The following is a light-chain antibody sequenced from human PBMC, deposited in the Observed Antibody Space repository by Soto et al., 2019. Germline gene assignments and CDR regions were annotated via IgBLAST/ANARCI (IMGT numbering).Light chain of an antibody. CDR1: QDISNL. J-gene: IGKJ1*01. V-gene: IGKV1-12*01. CDR2: ATS. Sequence: DIQMTQSPSFVSAAVGDRVTLSCRASQDISNLVAWYQQKPGKAPTLLIYATSNLQRGVPSRFSGSGSGTDFTLTISGLQPEDFATYYCQQASSFPRTFGQGTKVDI. CDR3: QQASSFPRT.